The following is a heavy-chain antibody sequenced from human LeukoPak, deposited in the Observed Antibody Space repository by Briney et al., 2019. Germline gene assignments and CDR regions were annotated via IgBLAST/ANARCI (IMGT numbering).Heavy chain of an antibody. Sequence: SQTLSLTCTVSGGSISSSGYYWSSIRQPAGKGLEWIGRIYTSGSTNYNPSLKSRLTISVDTSKNQFSLKLSSVTAADTAIYYCATYYYDSSDYQDYWGQGTLVTASS. D-gene: IGHD3-22*01. V-gene: IGHV4-61*02. CDR2: IYTSGST. CDR3: ATYYYDSSDYQDY. J-gene: IGHJ4*02. CDR1: GGSISSSGYY.